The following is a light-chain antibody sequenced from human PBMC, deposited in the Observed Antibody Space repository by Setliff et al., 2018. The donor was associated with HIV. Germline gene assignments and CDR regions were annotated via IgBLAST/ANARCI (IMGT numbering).Light chain of an antibody. Sequence: SYELTQPPSVSVAPGKTAKITCGGNDIGGKSVHWYQQKPGQAPVAVVYDDSDRPSGIPERFSGSNSGNMATLTISRVEAGDEADYYCQVWDRGSDHYVFGSGTKVTV. V-gene: IGLV3-21*03. CDR3: QVWDRGSDHYV. J-gene: IGLJ1*01. CDR1: DIGGKS. CDR2: DDS.